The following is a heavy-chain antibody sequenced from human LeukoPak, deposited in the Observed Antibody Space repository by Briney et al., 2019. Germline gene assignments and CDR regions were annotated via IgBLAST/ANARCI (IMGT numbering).Heavy chain of an antibody. V-gene: IGHV3-64*01. CDR2: ISSNGGST. CDR3: ARVWYLDYDILTGPFDY. Sequence: GGSLRLSCAASGFTFSSYAMHRVRQAPGKGLEYVSAISSNGGSTYYANSVKGRFTISRDNSKNTLYLQMGSLRAEDMAVYYCARVWYLDYDILTGPFDYWGQGTLVTVSS. D-gene: IGHD3-9*01. CDR1: GFTFSSYA. J-gene: IGHJ4*02.